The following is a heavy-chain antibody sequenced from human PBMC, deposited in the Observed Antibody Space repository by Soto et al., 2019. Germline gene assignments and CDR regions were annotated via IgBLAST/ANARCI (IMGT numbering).Heavy chain of an antibody. D-gene: IGHD2-15*01. CDR3: AREVPTPYYFDY. V-gene: IGHV4-31*03. J-gene: IGHJ4*02. CDR2: IYYSGST. CDR1: GDSISSGGYY. Sequence: SETLSLTCTVSGDSISSGGYYWSWIRQHPGKGLEWIGYIYYSGSTYYNPSLKSRVTISVDTSKNXXXXXXXXVTAADTAVYYCAREVPTPYYFDYWGQGALVTVSS.